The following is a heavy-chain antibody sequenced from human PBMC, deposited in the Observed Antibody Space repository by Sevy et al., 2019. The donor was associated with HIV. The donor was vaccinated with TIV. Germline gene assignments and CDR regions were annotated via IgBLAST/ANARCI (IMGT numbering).Heavy chain of an antibody. J-gene: IGHJ3*02. CDR2: IYYSGST. Sequence: SETLSLTCTVSGGSISSSSYYWGWIRQPPGKGLEWIGSIYYSGSTYYNPSLKSRVTISVDTSKNQFSLKLSSVTAADTAVYYCARRGGFNWCSDAFDIWGQGTMVTVSS. CDR1: GGSISSSSYY. D-gene: IGHD1-1*01. CDR3: ARRGGFNWCSDAFDI. V-gene: IGHV4-39*01.